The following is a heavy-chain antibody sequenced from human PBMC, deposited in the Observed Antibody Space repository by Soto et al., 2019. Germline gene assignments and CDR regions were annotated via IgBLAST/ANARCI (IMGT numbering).Heavy chain of an antibody. V-gene: IGHV1-69*13. Sequence: SVKVSCKAFGGTFSSHAIRWVRQAPGQGLEWMAGIVPIFGTADYEQKLQGRVTITADESTSTAYMELSSLRSEDTAVYYCAREQRWLGDYYYGMDVWGQGTTGTAAS. CDR1: GGTFSSHA. CDR3: AREQRWLGDYYYGMDV. CDR2: IVPIFGTA. J-gene: IGHJ6*02. D-gene: IGHD4-17*01.